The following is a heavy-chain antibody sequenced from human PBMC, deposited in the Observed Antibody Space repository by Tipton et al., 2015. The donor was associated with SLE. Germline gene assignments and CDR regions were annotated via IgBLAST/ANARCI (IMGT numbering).Heavy chain of an antibody. CDR3: ARGPSYYDSSGYYHSFDY. J-gene: IGHJ4*02. CDR2: INHSGST. Sequence: TLSLTCAVYGGSFSGYYWSWIRQPPGKGLEWIGEINHSGSTNYNPSLKSRVTISVDTSKNQFSLKLSSVTAADTAVYYCARGPSYYDSSGYYHSFDYWGQGTLVTVSS. V-gene: IGHV4-34*01. CDR1: GGSFSGYY. D-gene: IGHD3-22*01.